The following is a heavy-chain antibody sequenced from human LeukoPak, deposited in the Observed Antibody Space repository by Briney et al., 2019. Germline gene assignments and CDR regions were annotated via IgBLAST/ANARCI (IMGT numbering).Heavy chain of an antibody. J-gene: IGHJ4*02. V-gene: IGHV3-23*01. CDR1: GFTFSSYA. Sequence: GGSLRLSCAASGFTFSSYAMSWVRQAPGKGLEWVSAISGSGGSTYYADSVKGRFTISRDNSKNTLYLQMNSLRAEDTAVYYCASTGYSSGWYKFRGDYWGQGTLVTVSS. CDR2: ISGSGGST. CDR3: ASTGYSSGWYKFRGDY. D-gene: IGHD6-19*01.